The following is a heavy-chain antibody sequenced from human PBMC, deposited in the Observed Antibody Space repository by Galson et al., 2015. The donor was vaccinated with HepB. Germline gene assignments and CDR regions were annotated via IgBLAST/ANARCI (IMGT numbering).Heavy chain of an antibody. Sequence: SLRLSCAASGFTFRTYSMNWVRQAPGKGPEWVSYISTSGTAKYYADPVKGRFTISRDNAKNSLYLQINSLRAEDTAVFYCVAGPDYGDYGQDYWGQGTLVPVSS. D-gene: IGHD4-17*01. J-gene: IGHJ4*02. CDR3: VAGPDYGDYGQDY. CDR2: ISTSGTAK. V-gene: IGHV3-48*01. CDR1: GFTFRTYS.